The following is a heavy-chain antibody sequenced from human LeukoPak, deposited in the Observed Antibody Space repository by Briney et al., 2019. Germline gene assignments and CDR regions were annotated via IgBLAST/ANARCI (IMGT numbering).Heavy chain of an antibody. CDR1: GGSISTSTYY. J-gene: IGHJ4*02. CDR2: VSYTGTT. V-gene: IGHV4-39*01. CDR3: ARQKGGVAGLKYYFDY. D-gene: IGHD6-19*01. Sequence: SETLSLTCTVSGGSISTSTYYWGWIRQPPGKGLEWIGSVSYTGTTYYKPSLKRRVTISVDTSKNQFSRNLRSVTAADTAVYYCARQKGGVAGLKYYFDYWGQGTLVTVSS.